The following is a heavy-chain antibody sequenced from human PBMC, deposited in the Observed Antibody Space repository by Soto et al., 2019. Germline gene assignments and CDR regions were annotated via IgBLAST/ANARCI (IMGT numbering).Heavy chain of an antibody. D-gene: IGHD3-10*01. V-gene: IGHV2-70*01. CDR1: GFSLSTSGMC. CDR3: ARIQISVSYYTDNEYGMDV. Sequence: SGPTLVNPTQTLTLTCTFSGFSLSTSGMCVSWIRQPPGKALEWLALIDWDDDKYYSTSLKTRLTISKDTSKNQVVLTMTNMDPVDTATYYCARIQISVSYYTDNEYGMDVWGQGTTVTVSS. CDR2: IDWDDDK. J-gene: IGHJ6*02.